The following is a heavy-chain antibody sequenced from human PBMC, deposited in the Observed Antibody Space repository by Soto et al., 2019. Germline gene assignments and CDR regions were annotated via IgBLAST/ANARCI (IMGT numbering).Heavy chain of an antibody. J-gene: IGHJ4*02. Sequence: GASVKVSCKASGYTFTSYGISWVRQAPGQGLEWMGWISAYNGNTNYAQKPQGRVTMTTDTSTSTAYMELRSLRSDDTAVYYCARYRIFYDILTGYDYWGQGTLVTVSS. CDR1: GYTFTSYG. CDR2: ISAYNGNT. CDR3: ARYRIFYDILTGYDY. D-gene: IGHD3-9*01. V-gene: IGHV1-18*01.